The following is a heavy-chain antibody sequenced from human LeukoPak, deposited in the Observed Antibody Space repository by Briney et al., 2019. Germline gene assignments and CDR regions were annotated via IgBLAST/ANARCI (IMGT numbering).Heavy chain of an antibody. V-gene: IGHV3-43*01. CDR1: GFTFDDYT. CDR3: AKGKGGSGSYVYYFDY. J-gene: IGHJ4*02. Sequence: PGGSLRLSCAASGFTFDDYTMHWVRQAPGKGLEWVSLISWDGGSTYYADSVKGRFTISRDNSKNSLYLQMNSLRTEDTALYYCAKGKGGSGSYVYYFDYWGQGTLVTVSS. D-gene: IGHD3-10*01. CDR2: ISWDGGST.